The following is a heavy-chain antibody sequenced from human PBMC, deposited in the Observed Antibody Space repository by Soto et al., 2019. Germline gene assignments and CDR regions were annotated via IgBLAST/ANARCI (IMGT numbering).Heavy chain of an antibody. CDR1: GFTFSSYG. CDR2: IWYDGSNK. V-gene: IGHV3-33*01. Sequence: PGGSLRLSCAASGFTFSSYGMHWVRQAPGKGLEWVAVIWYDGSNKYYADSVKGRFTISRDNSKNTLYLQMNSLRAEDTAVYYCARDSGYDNPLDYWGQGTLVTVSS. CDR3: ARDSGYDNPLDY. J-gene: IGHJ4*02. D-gene: IGHD5-12*01.